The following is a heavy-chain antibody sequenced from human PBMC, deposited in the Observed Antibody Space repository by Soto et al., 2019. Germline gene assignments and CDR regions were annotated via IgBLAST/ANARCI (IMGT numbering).Heavy chain of an antibody. CDR3: ARDYDYGDYGP. V-gene: IGHV1-69*04. CDR2: IIPILGIA. Sequence: ASVKVSCKASGGTFSSYTISWVRQAPGQGLEWMGRIIPILGIANYAQKFQGRVTITADKSTSTAYMELSSLRSEDTAVYYCARDYDYGDYGPWGQGTMVTVSS. CDR1: GGTFSSYT. D-gene: IGHD4-17*01. J-gene: IGHJ3*01.